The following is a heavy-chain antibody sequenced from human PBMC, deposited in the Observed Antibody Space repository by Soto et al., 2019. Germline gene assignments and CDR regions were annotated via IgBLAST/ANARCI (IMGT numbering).Heavy chain of an antibody. CDR1: GGTFSSYA. J-gene: IGHJ6*02. Sequence: QVQLVQSGAEVKKPGSSVKVSCMASGGTFSSYAISWVRQAPGQGLEWMGGIIPMFGTANYAQKFQGRVTITADESTSTAYMELSSLRSEDTAVYYCARARAGRGAYYYYYYGMDVWGQGTTVTVSS. CDR2: IIPMFGTA. V-gene: IGHV1-69*01. CDR3: ARARAGRGAYYYYYYGMDV.